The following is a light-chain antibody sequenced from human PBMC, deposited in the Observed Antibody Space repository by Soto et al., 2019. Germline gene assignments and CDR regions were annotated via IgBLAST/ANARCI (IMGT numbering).Light chain of an antibody. CDR2: GAS. V-gene: IGKV3-20*01. CDR1: QSVSSIY. J-gene: IGKJ1*01. CDR3: QQYGGSPPWT. Sequence: IVLTQSPGTLSLSPGARATLSCRASQSVSSIYLAWYQQKPGQAPRLLIYGASSRATGIPDRFSGSGSGTDFTLTISRLEPEDFAVYYCQQYGGSPPWTFGQGTKVDIK.